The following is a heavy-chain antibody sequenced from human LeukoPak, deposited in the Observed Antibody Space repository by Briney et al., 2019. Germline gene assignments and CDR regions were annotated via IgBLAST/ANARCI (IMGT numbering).Heavy chain of an antibody. Sequence: GGSLRLSCAASGFTFSSYVMSWVRQAPGKGLEWVSSISGRGGSTFYADPVKGRFIISRDISTNTVYLQMDSLRVDDTAVYYCARHIDSSHYPFDYWGQGTLVTVSS. J-gene: IGHJ4*02. CDR2: ISGRGGST. V-gene: IGHV3-23*01. CDR3: ARHIDSSHYPFDY. D-gene: IGHD6-13*01. CDR1: GFTFSSYV.